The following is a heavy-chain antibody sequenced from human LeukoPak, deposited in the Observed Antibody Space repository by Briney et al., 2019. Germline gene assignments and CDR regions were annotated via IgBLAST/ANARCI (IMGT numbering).Heavy chain of an antibody. CDR1: GFTFSSYA. D-gene: IGHD6-19*01. V-gene: IGHV3-30*04. CDR2: ISYDGSNK. J-gene: IGHJ6*04. Sequence: PGGSLRLSCAASGFTFSSYAMHWVRQAPGKGLEWVAVISYDGSNKYYADSVKGRFTISRDNAKNSLYLQMNSLRAEDTAVYYCARDKYDGSGWLYYYYYGMDVWGKGTTVTVSS. CDR3: ARDKYDGSGWLYYYYYGMDV.